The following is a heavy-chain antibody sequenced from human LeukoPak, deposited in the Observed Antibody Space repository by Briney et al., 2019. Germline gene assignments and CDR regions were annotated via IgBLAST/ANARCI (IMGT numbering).Heavy chain of an antibody. CDR3: ARDEIYCSGGSCYEEGVSVDY. CDR2: IYYSGST. D-gene: IGHD2-15*01. Sequence: PSETLSLTCTVSGGSISSSSYYWGWIRQPPGKGLEWIGRIYYSGSTYYNPSLKSRVTISVDTSKNQFSLKLSSVTAADTAVYYCARDEIYCSGGSCYEEGVSVDYWGQGTLVTVSS. V-gene: IGHV4-39*07. CDR1: GGSISSSSYY. J-gene: IGHJ4*02.